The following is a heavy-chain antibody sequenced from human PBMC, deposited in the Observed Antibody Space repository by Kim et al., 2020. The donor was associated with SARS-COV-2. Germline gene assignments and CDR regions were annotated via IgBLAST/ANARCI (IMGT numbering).Heavy chain of an antibody. CDR3: ASLSFISSPFDY. J-gene: IGHJ4*02. CDR2: ISYDGSNK. V-gene: IGHV3-30*03. CDR1: GFTFSSYG. Sequence: GGSLRLSCAASGFTFSSYGMHWVRQAPGKGLEWVAVISYDGSNKYYADSVKGRFTISRDNSKNTLYLQMNSLRAEDTAVYYCASLSFISSPFDYWGQGT. D-gene: IGHD6-13*01.